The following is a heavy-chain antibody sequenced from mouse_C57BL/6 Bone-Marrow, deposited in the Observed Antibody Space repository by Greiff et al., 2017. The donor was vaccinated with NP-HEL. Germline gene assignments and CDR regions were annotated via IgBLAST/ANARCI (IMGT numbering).Heavy chain of an antibody. J-gene: IGHJ2*01. V-gene: IGHV1-63*01. D-gene: IGHD1-1*01. Sequence: QVQLQQSGAELVRPGTSVKMSCKASGYTFTNYWIGWAKQRPGHGLEWIGDIYPGGGYTNYNEKFKGKATLTADQSSSTAYMQFSSLTSEDSAIYYCARENYGSSHYYYFDYWGQGTTLTVSS. CDR2: IYPGGGYT. CDR1: GYTFTNYW. CDR3: ARENYGSSHYYYFDY.